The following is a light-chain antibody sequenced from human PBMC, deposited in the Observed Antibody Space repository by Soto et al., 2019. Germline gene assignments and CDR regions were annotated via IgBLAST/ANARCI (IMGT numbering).Light chain of an antibody. CDR1: YSNIGRSY. V-gene: IGLV1-47*01. Sequence: QTVLSQPPSASGTPGQRVIISCSGSYSNIGRSYVFWYKQLPGTAPTTVIYRNNERPSGVPERFSGSKSGTGASLAISGLQSDDEAVYYCAAWDDSLSGVVFGGGTKVTVL. CDR3: AAWDDSLSGVV. J-gene: IGLJ2*01. CDR2: RNN.